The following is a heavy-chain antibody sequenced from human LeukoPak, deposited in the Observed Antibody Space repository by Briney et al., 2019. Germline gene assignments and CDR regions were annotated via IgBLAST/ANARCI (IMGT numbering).Heavy chain of an antibody. CDR3: ARADTTSSPFDY. D-gene: IGHD1-1*01. V-gene: IGHV3-21*01. Sequence: GGSLRLYCAASGFTFSSYSMNWVRQAPGKGLEWVSSISSSSSYIYYADSVKGRFTISRDNAKNSLYLQMNSLRAEDTAVYYCARADTTSSPFDYWGQGTLVTVSS. J-gene: IGHJ4*02. CDR2: ISSSSSYI. CDR1: GFTFSSYS.